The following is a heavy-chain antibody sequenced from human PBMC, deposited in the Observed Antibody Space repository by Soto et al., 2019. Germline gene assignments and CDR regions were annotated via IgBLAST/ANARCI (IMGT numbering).Heavy chain of an antibody. CDR1: GGSLSGYY. D-gene: IGHD6-19*01. CDR2: ISHRGST. V-gene: IGHV4-34*01. CDR3: ARSRYSSGWFTRNNWFDP. J-gene: IGHJ5*02. Sequence: PSETLSLTCTVYGGSLSGYYWSWIRQPPGKGREWIGEISHRGSTNYNPSLKSRVTISVDTSKNQFSLTLSSVTAADTAGYYCARSRYSSGWFTRNNWFDPWGQGTLVTVSS.